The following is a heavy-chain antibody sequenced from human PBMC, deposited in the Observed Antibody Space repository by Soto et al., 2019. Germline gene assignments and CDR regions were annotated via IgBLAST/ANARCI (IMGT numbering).Heavy chain of an antibody. V-gene: IGHV1-18*01. CDR1: GYTFTSYG. D-gene: IGHD6-13*01. J-gene: IGHJ4*02. CDR2: ISAYNGNT. Sequence: ASVKVSCKASGYTFTSYGISWVRQAPGQGLEWMGWISAYNGNTNYAQKLQGRVTMTRNTSISTAYMELSSLRSEDTAVYYCARGASESSSWYAFDYWGQGTLVTVSS. CDR3: ARGASESSSWYAFDY.